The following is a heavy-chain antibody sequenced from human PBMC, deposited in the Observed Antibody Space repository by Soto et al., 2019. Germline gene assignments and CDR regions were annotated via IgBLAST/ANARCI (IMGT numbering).Heavy chain of an antibody. Sequence: PGESLKISCKGSGYSFTSYWISWVRQMPGKGLEWMGRIDPSDSYTNYSPSFQGHVTISAVKSISTAYLQWSSLKASDTAMYYCARSGYSSSWADYWGQGTLVTVSS. CDR1: GYSFTSYW. V-gene: IGHV5-10-1*01. CDR2: IDPSDSYT. J-gene: IGHJ4*02. CDR3: ARSGYSSSWADY. D-gene: IGHD6-13*01.